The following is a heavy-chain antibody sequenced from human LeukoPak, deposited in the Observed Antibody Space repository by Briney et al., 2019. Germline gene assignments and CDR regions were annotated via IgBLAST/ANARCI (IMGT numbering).Heavy chain of an antibody. CDR3: ARGHSGWRYDVFDF. V-gene: IGHV4-61*02. D-gene: IGHD6-19*01. J-gene: IGHJ3*01. Sequence: NPSQTLSLTCTGSGGSISSGSYYWSWIRQPAGKGLVWIGRIYTSGRNNYNPSIKSRVTISVDTSKNQYPLKLSSVTAADTAVYYCARGHSGWRYDVFDFWGQGTMVTVSS. CDR2: IYTSGRN. CDR1: GGSISSGSYY.